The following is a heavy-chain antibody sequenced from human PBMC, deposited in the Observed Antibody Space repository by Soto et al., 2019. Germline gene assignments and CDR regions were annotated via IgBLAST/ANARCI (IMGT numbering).Heavy chain of an antibody. Sequence: PGGSLRLSCAASGFTFSSYSMSWVRQAPGKGLEWVSGFRTSGDGGTTYYADSVKGRFTISRDNSKNTLFLQMNSLRAEDTAIYYCAKYSGDFPVYNGLNVWGQGTTVTVSS. J-gene: IGHJ6*02. CDR2: FRTSGDGGTT. D-gene: IGHD1-26*01. CDR3: AKYSGDFPVYNGLNV. V-gene: IGHV3-23*01. CDR1: GFTFSSYS.